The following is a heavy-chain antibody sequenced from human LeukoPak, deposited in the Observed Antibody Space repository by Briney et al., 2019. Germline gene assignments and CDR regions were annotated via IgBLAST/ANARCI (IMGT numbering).Heavy chain of an antibody. CDR1: GYTFTGYY. V-gene: IGHV1-2*02. CDR2: INPNSGGT. Sequence: ASVKVSCKASGYTFTGYYMHWVRQAPGQGLEWMGWINPNSGGTNYAQKFRGRVTMTRDTSISTAYMELSRLRSDDTAVYYCATAPGIGDYDDWFDPWGQGTLVTVSS. D-gene: IGHD4-17*01. J-gene: IGHJ5*02. CDR3: ATAPGIGDYDDWFDP.